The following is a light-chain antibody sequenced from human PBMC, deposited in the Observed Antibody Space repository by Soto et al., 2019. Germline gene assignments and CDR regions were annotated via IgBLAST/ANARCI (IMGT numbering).Light chain of an antibody. CDR1: SSDVGGYNH. CDR2: EVT. Sequence: SALSQPASVSGSPGQSITLSCTGTSSDVGGYNHVSWFQQHPGKAPKLMIYEVTNRPSGASNRFSGSKSGNTASLTISGLQSEDEADYYCASYTRRSTYVFGTGTKLTVL. J-gene: IGLJ1*01. V-gene: IGLV2-14*01. CDR3: ASYTRRSTYV.